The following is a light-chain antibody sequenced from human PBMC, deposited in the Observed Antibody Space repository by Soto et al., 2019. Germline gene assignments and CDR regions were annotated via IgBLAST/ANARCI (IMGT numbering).Light chain of an antibody. V-gene: IGLV2-14*01. Sequence: QSVLTQPASVSGSPGPSITISCTGTSSDVGGYKYVSWYQQHPGKAPKLMIYEVSNRPSGVSNRFSGSKSGNTASLTISGLQAEDEGDYYCSSYISSSTRYVFXTGTMVTVL. CDR3: SSYISSSTRYV. CDR1: SSDVGGYKY. CDR2: EVS. J-gene: IGLJ1*01.